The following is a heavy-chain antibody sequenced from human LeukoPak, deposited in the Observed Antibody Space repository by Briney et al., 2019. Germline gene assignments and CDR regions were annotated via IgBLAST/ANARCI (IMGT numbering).Heavy chain of an antibody. V-gene: IGHV4-59*08. Sequence: PSETLSLTCTVSVDSISSYYWSWIPQPPGKGLEWIGYICYSGSPNYNPSLKGRVTISVDTSKNQFSLKLSSVTATDTAVYYCARHGTLDYYGSGRHYFDYWGQGTLVTVSS. J-gene: IGHJ4*02. CDR2: ICYSGSP. D-gene: IGHD3-10*01. CDR1: VDSISSYY. CDR3: ARHGTLDYYGSGRHYFDY.